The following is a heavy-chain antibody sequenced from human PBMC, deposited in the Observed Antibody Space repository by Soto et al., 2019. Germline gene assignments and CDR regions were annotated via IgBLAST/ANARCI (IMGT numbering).Heavy chain of an antibody. D-gene: IGHD2-15*01. CDR3: ARGGYEYNGMDV. CDR1: GFTFSSYW. CDR2: INSDGSST. V-gene: IGHV3-74*01. Sequence: GGSLRLSCAASGFTFSSYWMHWVRQAPGKGLVWVSRINSDGSSTSYADSVKGRFTISRDNAKKTLYLQMNSQRAEDTAVYYCARGGYEYNGMDVWGQGTTVTVSS. J-gene: IGHJ6*02.